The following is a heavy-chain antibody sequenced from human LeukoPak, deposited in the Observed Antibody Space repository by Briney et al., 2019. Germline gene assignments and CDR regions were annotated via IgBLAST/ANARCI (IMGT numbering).Heavy chain of an antibody. CDR2: MNPNSGNT. Sequence: ASVKVSCKASGYTFTSYDINWVRQAAGQGLEWMGWMNPNSGNTGYAQKFQGRVTITTDESTSTAYLELSSLRSEDTAVYYCARDRGYYYDSSGYYMDVWGKGTTVTVSS. CDR1: GYTFTSYD. V-gene: IGHV1-8*01. CDR3: ARDRGYYYDSSGYYMDV. J-gene: IGHJ6*03. D-gene: IGHD3-22*01.